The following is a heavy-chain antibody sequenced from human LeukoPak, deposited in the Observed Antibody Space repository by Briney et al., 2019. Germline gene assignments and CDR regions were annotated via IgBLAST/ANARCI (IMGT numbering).Heavy chain of an antibody. CDR1: GFTFSSYS. Sequence: NPGGSLRLSCAASGFTFSSYSMNWVRQAPGKGLEWVSSISSSSSYIYYADSVKGRFTISRDNAKNSLYLQMNSLRAEDTAVYYCARDFMDYDILTGYDNWFDPWGQGTLVTVSS. D-gene: IGHD3-9*01. CDR2: ISSSSSYI. V-gene: IGHV3-21*01. CDR3: ARDFMDYDILTGYDNWFDP. J-gene: IGHJ5*02.